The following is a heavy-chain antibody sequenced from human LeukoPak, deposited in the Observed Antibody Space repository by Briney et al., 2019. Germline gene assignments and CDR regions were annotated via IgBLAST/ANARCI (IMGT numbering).Heavy chain of an antibody. V-gene: IGHV3-64D*06. Sequence: GGSLRLSCSASGFTFSSYAMHWVRQAPGKGLEYVSAISSNGGSTYYADSVKGRFTISRDNSKNTLYLQMSSLRAEDTAVYYCVKNAQWLVLGDAFDIWGQGTMVTVSS. CDR2: ISSNGGST. D-gene: IGHD6-19*01. CDR1: GFTFSSYA. CDR3: VKNAQWLVLGDAFDI. J-gene: IGHJ3*02.